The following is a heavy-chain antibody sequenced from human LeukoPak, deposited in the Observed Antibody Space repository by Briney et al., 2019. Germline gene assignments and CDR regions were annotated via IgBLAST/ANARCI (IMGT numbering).Heavy chain of an antibody. D-gene: IGHD3-22*01. J-gene: IGHJ6*02. Sequence: TPSETLSLTCTVSGGSISSGDYYWSWIRQPPGKDLEWIGNIYYSGSSYYNPSLKSRLTISVDTSKNQFSLKLSSVTAADTAVYYCARDYYDSSGYSNGMDVWGQGTTVTVSS. CDR1: GGSISSGDYY. CDR2: IYYSGSS. V-gene: IGHV4-30-4*01. CDR3: ARDYYDSSGYSNGMDV.